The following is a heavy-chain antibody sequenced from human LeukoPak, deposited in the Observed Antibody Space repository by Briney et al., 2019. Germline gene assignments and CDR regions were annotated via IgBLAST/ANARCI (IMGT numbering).Heavy chain of an antibody. CDR2: ISGSGGST. D-gene: IGHD6-13*01. CDR3: AKAPIAAAGGTLFDY. CDR1: GFTFSSYG. Sequence: GGTLRLSCAASGFTFSSYGMSWVRQAPGKGLEWVSAISGSGGSTYYADSVKGRFTISRDNSKNTLYLQMNSLRAEDTAVYYCAKAPIAAAGGTLFDYWGQGTLVTVSS. V-gene: IGHV3-23*01. J-gene: IGHJ4*02.